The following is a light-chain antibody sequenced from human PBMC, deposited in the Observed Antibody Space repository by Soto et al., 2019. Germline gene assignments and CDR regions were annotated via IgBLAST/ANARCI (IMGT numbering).Light chain of an antibody. Sequence: IQMTQNTSSLSASVGDIVTITCRSGQDIFSSLNWYQHKPGKAPKLLIYATSNLQSGVPSRFSGSGSGTDFTLTISSLQPEDFATYYCQQSYNSPPITFAQGTRLEIK. CDR1: QDIFSS. CDR2: ATS. CDR3: QQSYNSPPIT. J-gene: IGKJ5*01. V-gene: IGKV1-39*01.